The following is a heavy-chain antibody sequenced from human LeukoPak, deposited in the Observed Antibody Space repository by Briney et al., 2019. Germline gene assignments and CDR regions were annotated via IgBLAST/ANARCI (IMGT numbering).Heavy chain of an antibody. CDR3: ARVQNYYDSSGFDY. CDR1: GHTFTSYG. Sequence: GALVTVSCTASGHTFTSYGISWVRQAPGQGLEWMGWISAYNGNTNYAQKLQGRVTMTTDTSTSTAYMELRSLRSDDTAVYYCARVQNYYDSSGFDYWGQGTLVTVSS. CDR2: ISAYNGNT. J-gene: IGHJ4*02. D-gene: IGHD3-22*01. V-gene: IGHV1-18*01.